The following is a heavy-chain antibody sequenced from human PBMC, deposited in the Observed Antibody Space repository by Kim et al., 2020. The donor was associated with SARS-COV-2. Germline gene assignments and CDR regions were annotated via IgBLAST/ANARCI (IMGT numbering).Heavy chain of an antibody. J-gene: IGHJ4*02. Sequence: GGSLRLSCAASGFTFSSYWMSWVRQAPGKGLEWVANIKQDGSEKYYVDSVKGRFTISRDNAKNSLYLQMNSLRAEDTAVYYCARGLRNDPRLFDYWGQGTLVTVSS. CDR1: GFTFSSYW. CDR2: IKQDGSEK. D-gene: IGHD1-1*01. V-gene: IGHV3-7*01. CDR3: ARGLRNDPRLFDY.